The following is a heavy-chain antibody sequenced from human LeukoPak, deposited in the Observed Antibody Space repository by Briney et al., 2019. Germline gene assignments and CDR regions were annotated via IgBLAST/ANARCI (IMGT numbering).Heavy chain of an antibody. D-gene: IGHD3-10*01. J-gene: IGHJ5*02. CDR1: GFTFSSYS. CDR3: AKVGSRMVRGVINWFDP. CDR2: ISSSRSYI. V-gene: IGHV3-21*01. Sequence: PGGSLRLSCAASGFTFSSYSMNGVRQAPGKGLEWVSSISSSRSYIYYADSVKGRFTISRDNAKNSLYLQMNSLRAEDTAVYYCAKVGSRMVRGVINWFDPWGQGTLVTVSS.